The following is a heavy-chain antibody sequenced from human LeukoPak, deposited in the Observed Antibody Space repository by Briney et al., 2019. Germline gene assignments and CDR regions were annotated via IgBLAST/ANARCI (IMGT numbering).Heavy chain of an antibody. D-gene: IGHD6-13*01. J-gene: IGHJ4*02. CDR1: GGPISSSSYY. CDR2: IYYSGST. CDR3: ARESSSWQATLDY. V-gene: IGHV4-39*07. Sequence: SETLSLTCTVSGGPISSSSYYWGWIRQPPGKGLEWIGSIYYSGSTYYNPSLKSRVTISVDKSKNQFSLKLSSVTAADTAVYYCARESSSWQATLDYWGQGTLVTVSS.